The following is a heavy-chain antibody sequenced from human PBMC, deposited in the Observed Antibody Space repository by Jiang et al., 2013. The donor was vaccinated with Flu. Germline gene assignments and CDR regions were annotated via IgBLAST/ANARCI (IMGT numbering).Heavy chain of an antibody. Sequence: PGLVKPSQTLSLTCTVSGGSISSGSYYWSWIRQPAGKGLEWIGRIYTSGSTNYNPSLKSRVTISVDTSKNQFSLKLSSVTAADTAVYYCARDSPRIAAAPLDYWGQGTLVTVSS. J-gene: IGHJ4*02. V-gene: IGHV4-61*02. CDR3: ARDSPRIAAAPLDY. CDR1: GGSISSGSYY. D-gene: IGHD6-13*01. CDR2: IYTSGST.